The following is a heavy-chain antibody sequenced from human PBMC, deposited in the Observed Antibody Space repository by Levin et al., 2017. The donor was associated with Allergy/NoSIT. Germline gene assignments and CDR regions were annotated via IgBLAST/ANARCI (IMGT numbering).Heavy chain of an antibody. CDR2: ISYDGSNK. CDR3: ARDQYSSSLGGFFGY. CDR1: GFTFSSYA. D-gene: IGHD6-6*01. Sequence: GESLKISCAASGFTFSSYAMHWVRQAPGKGLEWVAVISYDGSNKYYADSVKGRFTISRDNSKNTLYLQMNSLRAEDTAVYYCARDQYSSSLGGFFGYWGQGTLVTVSS. J-gene: IGHJ4*02. V-gene: IGHV3-30-3*01.